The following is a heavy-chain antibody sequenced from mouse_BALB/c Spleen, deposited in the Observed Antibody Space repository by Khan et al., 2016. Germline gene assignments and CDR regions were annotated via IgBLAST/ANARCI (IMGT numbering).Heavy chain of an antibody. D-gene: IGHD2-14*01. J-gene: IGHJ1*01. V-gene: IGHV1-54*01. CDR3: ARGYDWYFDV. Sequence: VQLQESGAELVRPGTSVKVSCKASGYAFTNYLIEWVKQRPGQGLEWIGVINPGSGGTNYNEKFKGKATLTADKSSSTAYMQLSSLTSADSAVYFCARGYDWYFDVWGAGTTVTVSS. CDR2: INPGSGGT. CDR1: GYAFTNYL.